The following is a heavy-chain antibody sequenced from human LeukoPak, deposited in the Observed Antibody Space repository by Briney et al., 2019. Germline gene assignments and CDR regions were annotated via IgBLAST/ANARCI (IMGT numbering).Heavy chain of an antibody. CDR1: GGSISSGDYY. J-gene: IGHJ5*02. Sequence: SQALSLTCTVSGGSISSGDYYWSWIRQPPGKGLEWIGYIYYSGSTYYNPSLKSRVTISVDTSKNQFSLKLSSVTAADTAVYYCARGYCSSTSCYPYNWFDPWGQGTLVTVSS. D-gene: IGHD2-2*01. V-gene: IGHV4-30-4*08. CDR2: IYYSGST. CDR3: ARGYCSSTSCYPYNWFDP.